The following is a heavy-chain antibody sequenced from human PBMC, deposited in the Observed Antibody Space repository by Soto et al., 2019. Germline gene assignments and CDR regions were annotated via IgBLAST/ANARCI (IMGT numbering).Heavy chain of an antibody. CDR2: IRRKAYGGTT. CDR3: TRKAIVIISLFFDY. V-gene: IGHV3-49*03. D-gene: IGHD3-22*01. J-gene: IGHJ4*01. Sequence: SLRLSCTGSGFAFGDYAINWFRQAPGKGLEWVGFIRRKAYGGTTEYAASVKDRFTISRDDSRGIAYLQMNSLKTEYTAVYFCTRKAIVIISLFFDYWGQGT. CDR1: GFAFGDYA.